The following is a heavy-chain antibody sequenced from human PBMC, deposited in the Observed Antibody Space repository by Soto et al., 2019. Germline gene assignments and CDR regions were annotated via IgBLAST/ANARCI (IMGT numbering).Heavy chain of an antibody. CDR2: ITPLSGTA. Sequence: QVQLVQSGTEVKKPGSSVKVSCKASGGTFSSYGISWVRQAPGQGLEWMGGITPLSGTAYYVQKFQDRVTITADESTSTVYMELSSLRSEDTAVYYCARVNRYAGRSEYFQRWGQGTLVIVS. CDR3: ARVNRYAGRSEYFQR. V-gene: IGHV1-69*01. CDR1: GGTFSSYG. D-gene: IGHD2-15*01. J-gene: IGHJ1*01.